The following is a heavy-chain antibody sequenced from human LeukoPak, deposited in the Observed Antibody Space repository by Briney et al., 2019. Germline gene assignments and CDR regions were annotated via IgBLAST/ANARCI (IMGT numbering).Heavy chain of an antibody. Sequence: PSETLSLTCTVSGGSISGYYWSWSRQPPGKGVEWIGNLYYMRGAWYKSSLKSRVTTSLDTSRNQFSLNLISVTAADTAVYYCATTSYLNTDYAFDIWGQGTMVTVSS. D-gene: IGHD2/OR15-2a*01. CDR2: LYYMRGA. CDR1: GGSISGYY. V-gene: IGHV4-59*08. J-gene: IGHJ3*02. CDR3: ATTSYLNTDYAFDI.